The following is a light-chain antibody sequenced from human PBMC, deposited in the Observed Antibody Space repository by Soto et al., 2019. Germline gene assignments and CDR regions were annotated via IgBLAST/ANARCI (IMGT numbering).Light chain of an antibody. V-gene: IGKV1-39*01. CDR1: QSISSY. CDR3: QQRYSTPSIT. J-gene: IGKJ5*01. Sequence: DIQMTQSPSSLSASVGDRVTITCRASQSISSYLNWYQQKPGKAPKLLIYAASSLQSGVPSRFSGSGSGTDFTLTISSLQTEDFATYYCQQRYSTPSITFGQGTRLEIK. CDR2: AAS.